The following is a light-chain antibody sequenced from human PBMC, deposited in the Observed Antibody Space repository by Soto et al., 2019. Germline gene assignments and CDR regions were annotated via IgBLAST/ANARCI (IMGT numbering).Light chain of an antibody. Sequence: EIVLTQSPGTLSLSPGERATLSCRASQSVSSNYLAWYQQKPGQAPRLLIYGASYRATGIPDRFSGSGSGTDFTLTISRLEPEDFAVYYCQQYGSSPFTFGLGTKVDIK. CDR3: QQYGSSPFT. CDR1: QSVSSNY. V-gene: IGKV3-20*01. CDR2: GAS. J-gene: IGKJ3*01.